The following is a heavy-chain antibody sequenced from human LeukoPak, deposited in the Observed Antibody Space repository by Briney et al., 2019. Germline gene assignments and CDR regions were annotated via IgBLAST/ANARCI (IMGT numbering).Heavy chain of an antibody. CDR2: ISGSGGST. CDR1: GFIFSSYA. CDR3: ARRAVSRTLPYFQH. J-gene: IGHJ1*01. V-gene: IGHV3-23*01. D-gene: IGHD6-19*01. Sequence: GGSLRLSCAASGFIFSSYAMSWVRQAPGKGLECVSVISGSGGSTYYVDSVKGRFTISRDNSKNTLYLQMNSLRAEDTAVYYCARRAVSRTLPYFQHWGQGTLVTVSS.